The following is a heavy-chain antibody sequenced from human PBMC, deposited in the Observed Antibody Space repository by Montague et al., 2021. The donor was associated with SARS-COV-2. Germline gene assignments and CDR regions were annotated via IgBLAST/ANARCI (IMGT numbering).Heavy chain of an antibody. CDR2: MSGAGGST. D-gene: IGHD1-1*01. V-gene: IGHV3-23*01. J-gene: IGHJ4*02. Sequence: SLRLSCAASGFSFRSYAMHWVRQAPGKGLAWVSGMSGAGGSTYYADSVKGRFTISRDNSKNTLYLQMSSLRAKDTAIYYCARAPPHDWNDLRSLDYWGQGTLVTVSS. CDR3: ARAPPHDWNDLRSLDY. CDR1: GFSFRSYA.